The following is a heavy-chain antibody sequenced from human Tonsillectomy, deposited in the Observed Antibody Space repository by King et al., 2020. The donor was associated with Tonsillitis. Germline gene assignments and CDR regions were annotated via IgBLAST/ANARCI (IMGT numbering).Heavy chain of an antibody. CDR3: ARGVARPQDYYYYYGMGV. CDR1: GYTFTSYD. D-gene: IGHD1-14*01. CDR2: MIPNSGNT. V-gene: IGHV1-8*02. Sequence: VQLVESGAEVKKPGASVKVSCKASGYTFTSYDINWVRQATGQGLEWMGWMIPNSGNTAYAQKFQGRVTMTRNTSISTAYMELRSLGSEDTAVYYCARGVARPQDYYYYYGMGVWGQGTTVTVSS. J-gene: IGHJ6*02.